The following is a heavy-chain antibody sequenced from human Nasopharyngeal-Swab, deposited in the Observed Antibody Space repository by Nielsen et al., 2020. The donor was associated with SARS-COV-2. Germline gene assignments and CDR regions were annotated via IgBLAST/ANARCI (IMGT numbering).Heavy chain of an antibody. D-gene: IGHD6-13*01. J-gene: IGHJ3*02. Sequence: ALVKVSCKASGYTFTSYGISWVRQAPGQGLEWMGWISAYNGNTNYAQKLQGRVTMTTDTSTSTAYMELRSLRSDDTAVYYCARVRGGSSSWYQGSDAFDIWGQGTMVTVSS. CDR1: GYTFTSYG. V-gene: IGHV1-18*04. CDR2: ISAYNGNT. CDR3: ARVRGGSSSWYQGSDAFDI.